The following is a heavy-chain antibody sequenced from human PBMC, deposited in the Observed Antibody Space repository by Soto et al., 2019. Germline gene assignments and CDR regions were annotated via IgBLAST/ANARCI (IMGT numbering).Heavy chain of an antibody. V-gene: IGHV1-18*04. Sequence: QVQLVQSGAEVKKPGASVKVSCKASGYTFTSYGISWVRQAPGQGLEWMGWIIAYNGNTNYAQKLQGRVTMTTDTSTSTAYMELRSLRSDDTAVYYCARVQWVVVRYGGPNWFDPWGQGTLVTVSS. CDR3: ARVQWVVVRYGGPNWFDP. CDR2: IIAYNGNT. CDR1: GYTFTSYG. J-gene: IGHJ5*02. D-gene: IGHD2-15*01.